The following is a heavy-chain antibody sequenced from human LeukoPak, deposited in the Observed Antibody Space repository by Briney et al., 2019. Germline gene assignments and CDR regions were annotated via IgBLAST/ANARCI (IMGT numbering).Heavy chain of an antibody. CDR2: IIPILGTA. J-gene: IGHJ3*02. D-gene: IGHD3-10*01. CDR3: ARVVPMVRGAPVAAFDI. CDR1: GGTFSSYA. Sequence: GSSVKVSCKASGGTFSSYAISWVRQAPGQGLEWMGGIIPILGTANYAQKFQGRVTITADESTSTAYMELSSLRSEDTAVYYCARVVPMVRGAPVAAFDIWGQGTMVTVSS. V-gene: IGHV1-69*01.